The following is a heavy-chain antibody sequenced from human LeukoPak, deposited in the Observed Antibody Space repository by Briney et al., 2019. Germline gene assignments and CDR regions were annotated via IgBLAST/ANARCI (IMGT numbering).Heavy chain of an antibody. CDR3: ARGYRIDSSGWYGYHYYYGMDV. V-gene: IGHV1-8*02. CDR2: MNPNSGNT. CDR1: GYTFTGYY. D-gene: IGHD6-19*01. J-gene: IGHJ6*02. Sequence: ASVKVSCKASGYTFTGYYMHWVRQAPGQGLEWMGWMNPNSGNTGYAQKFQGRVTMTRNTSISTAYMELSSLRSEDTAVYYCARGYRIDSSGWYGYHYYYGMDVWGQGTTVTVSS.